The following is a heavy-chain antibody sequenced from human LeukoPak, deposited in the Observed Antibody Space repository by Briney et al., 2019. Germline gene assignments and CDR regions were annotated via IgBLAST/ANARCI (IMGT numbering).Heavy chain of an antibody. J-gene: IGHJ3*02. V-gene: IGHV4-59*01. CDR1: GGSISGWY. Sequence: PSETLSLTCSVSGGSISGWYWSWIRQPPGKGLEWIGYIYYSGSTNYNPSLKSRVTISVDTSKNQFSLKLSSVTAADTAVYYCATYGSGSYLAFDIWGQGTMVTVSS. CDR2: IYYSGST. CDR3: ATYGSGSYLAFDI. D-gene: IGHD3-10*01.